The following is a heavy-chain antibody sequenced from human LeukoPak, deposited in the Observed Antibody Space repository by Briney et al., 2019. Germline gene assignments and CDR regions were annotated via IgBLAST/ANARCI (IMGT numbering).Heavy chain of an antibody. D-gene: IGHD6-13*01. CDR3: ARGVYIAAAQYGY. CDR2: FYNSGLA. J-gene: IGHJ4*02. V-gene: IGHV4-59*01. Sequence: SETLSLTCTVSGASISNYYWSWIRLPPEKGLEWIGYFYNSGLANYNPSLKSRVTITVDTSKNQFSLKLSSVTAADTAVYYCARGVYIAAAQYGYWGQGTLVTVSS. CDR1: GASISNYY.